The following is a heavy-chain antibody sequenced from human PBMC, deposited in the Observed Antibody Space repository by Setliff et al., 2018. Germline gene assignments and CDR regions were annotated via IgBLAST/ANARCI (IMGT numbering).Heavy chain of an antibody. CDR3: ARRDSTGYYGYSFDF. V-gene: IGHV4-4*08. CDR1: GGSISGYY. J-gene: IGHJ4*02. CDR2: IFSSGST. D-gene: IGHD3-22*01. Sequence: SETLSLTCTVSGGSISGYYWSWIRQPPGKGLEWIGYIFSSGSTNYNPSLKSRVTISVDTSKNQLSLELASVTAADTAVYYCARRDSTGYYGYSFDFWGQGTLVTV.